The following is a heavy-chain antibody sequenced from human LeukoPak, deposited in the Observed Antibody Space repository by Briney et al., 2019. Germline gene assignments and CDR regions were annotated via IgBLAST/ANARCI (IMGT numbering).Heavy chain of an antibody. J-gene: IGHJ4*02. D-gene: IGHD3-10*01. CDR1: GFTVSRSY. Sequence: PGGSLRLSCAASGFTVSRSYMSWVRHAPGRGLECVSDIYRDGSTYYADSVKGRFTISRDNSKNTLYLQMNSLRAEDTAVYYCAKDMWEVRGVIPFDYWGQGTLVTVSS. CDR2: IYRDGST. V-gene: IGHV3-53*01. CDR3: AKDMWEVRGVIPFDY.